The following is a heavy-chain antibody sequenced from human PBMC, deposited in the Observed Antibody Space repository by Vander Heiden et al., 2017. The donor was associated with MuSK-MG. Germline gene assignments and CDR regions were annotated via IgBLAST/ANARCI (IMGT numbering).Heavy chain of an antibody. CDR3: ARFGVVVPATHRYYHYGMDV. CDR2: ISSSSSTI. Sequence: EVQLVESGGGLVQPGGSLRLSCAASGFTFSSYSMNWVRQAPGKGLEWVSYISSSSSTIYYADSVKGRFTISRDNAKNSLYLQMNSLRDEDTAVYYCARFGVVVPATHRYYHYGMDVWGQGTTVTVSS. CDR1: GFTFSSYS. V-gene: IGHV3-48*02. J-gene: IGHJ6*02. D-gene: IGHD2-2*01.